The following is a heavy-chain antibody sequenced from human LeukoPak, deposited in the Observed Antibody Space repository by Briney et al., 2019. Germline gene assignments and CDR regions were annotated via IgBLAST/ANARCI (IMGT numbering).Heavy chain of an antibody. Sequence: GGSLRLSCAASGFTFSSHDMNWVRQAPGKGLEWVSVISGGSNTYYADSVKGRFTISRDNSKNTLYLQMNSLRAEDTAVYYCAKAPSGSYVPFEFWGQGTLVTVSS. CDR1: GFTFSSHD. CDR2: ISGGSNT. CDR3: AKAPSGSYVPFEF. J-gene: IGHJ4*02. V-gene: IGHV3-23*01. D-gene: IGHD1-26*01.